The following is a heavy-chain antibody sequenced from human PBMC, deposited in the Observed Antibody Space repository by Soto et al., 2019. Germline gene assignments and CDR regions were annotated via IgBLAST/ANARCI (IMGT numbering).Heavy chain of an antibody. D-gene: IGHD3-22*01. J-gene: IGHJ4*02. V-gene: IGHV3-53*01. CDR3: AKGVYYDSSGYYFVY. CDR2: IYSGGST. Sequence: GGSMRLSCAASGFTVSSNYMSWVRQDTGKGLEWVSVIYSGGSTYYADSVKGRFTISRDNSKNTLYLQMNSLRAEDTAVYYCAKGVYYDSSGYYFVYWGQGTLVTVSS. CDR1: GFTVSSNY.